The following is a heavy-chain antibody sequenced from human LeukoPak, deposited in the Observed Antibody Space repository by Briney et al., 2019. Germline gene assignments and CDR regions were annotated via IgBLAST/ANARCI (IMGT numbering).Heavy chain of an antibody. CDR1: GGSISSSSYY. CDR3: AYYYYMDV. Sequence: SETLSLTCTVSGGSISSSSYYWGWIRQPPGKGLEWIGSIYYSGSTYYNPSLKSRVTISVDTSKNQLSLKLSSVTAADTAVYFSAYYYYMDVWGKGTTVTVSS. CDR2: IYYSGST. V-gene: IGHV4-39*07. J-gene: IGHJ6*03.